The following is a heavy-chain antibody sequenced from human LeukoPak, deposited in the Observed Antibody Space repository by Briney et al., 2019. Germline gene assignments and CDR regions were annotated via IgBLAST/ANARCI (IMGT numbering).Heavy chain of an antibody. CDR3: ARDSAEGWGAFDI. D-gene: IGHD1-26*01. CDR2: IYSGGST. V-gene: IGHV3-66*01. CDR1: GFTVNNNY. Sequence: PGGSLRLSCAASGFTVNNNYMSWVRQAPGKGLEWVSVIYSGGSTYYADSVKGRFTISRDNSKNTLYLQMNSLRAEDTAVYYCARDSAEGWGAFDIWGQGTMVTVSS. J-gene: IGHJ3*02.